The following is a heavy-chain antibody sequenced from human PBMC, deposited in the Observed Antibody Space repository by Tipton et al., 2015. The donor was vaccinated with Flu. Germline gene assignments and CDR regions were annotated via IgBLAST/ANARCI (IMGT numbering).Heavy chain of an antibody. D-gene: IGHD2-2*02. CDR2: IKQDGSVK. CDR3: AKEVGYCRSSSCYKPFDY. J-gene: IGHJ4*02. CDR1: GFTFSSYW. Sequence: SLRLSCAASGFTFSSYWMSWVRQAPGKGLEWVANIKQDGSVKYYADSVKGRFTISRDNSKSTLYLQMNSLRAEDTAIYYCAKEVGYCRSSSCYKPFDYWGQGTLVTVSS. V-gene: IGHV3-7*03.